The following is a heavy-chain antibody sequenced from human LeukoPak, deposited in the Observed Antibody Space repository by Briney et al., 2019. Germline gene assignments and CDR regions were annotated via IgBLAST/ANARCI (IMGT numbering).Heavy chain of an antibody. CDR3: ARDCSSTSCLYYFDY. J-gene: IGHJ4*02. CDR2: IIPILGIA. Sequence: ASVKVSCKASGGTFSSYAISWVRQAPGQGLEWMGRIIPILGIANYAQKFLGRVTITADKSTSTAYMELSSLRSEDTAVYYCARDCSSTSCLYYFDYWGQGTLVTVSS. D-gene: IGHD2-2*01. V-gene: IGHV1-69*04. CDR1: GGTFSSYA.